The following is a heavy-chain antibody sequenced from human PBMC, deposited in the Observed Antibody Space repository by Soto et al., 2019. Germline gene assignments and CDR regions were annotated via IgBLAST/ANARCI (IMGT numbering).Heavy chain of an antibody. CDR3: AKDRDDSHSRYGRFYFDY. V-gene: IGHV3-30*18. Sequence: GGSLRLSCAASGFTFSSYGMHWVRQAPGKGLEWVAVISYDGSNKYYADSVKGRFTISRDNSKNTLYLQMNSLRAEDTAVYYCAKDRDDSHSRYGRFYFDYWGQGTLVTVSS. CDR1: GFTFSSYG. D-gene: IGHD4-17*01. J-gene: IGHJ4*02. CDR2: ISYDGSNK.